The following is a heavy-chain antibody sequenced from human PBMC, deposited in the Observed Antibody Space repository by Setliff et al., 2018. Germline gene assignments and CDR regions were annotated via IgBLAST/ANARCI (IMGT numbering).Heavy chain of an antibody. J-gene: IGHJ4*02. CDR3: AKGPYYDILTGFQYYSDY. V-gene: IGHV3-11*04. D-gene: IGHD3-9*01. CDR1: GFSFSDYY. CDR2: ISNDAYTI. Sequence: GGSLRLSCAASGFSFSDYYMMWIRQAPGKGLEWVSYISNDAYTIHYADSMKGRLTISRDNAKNSLYLQMHSLRAEDTAVYYCAKGPYYDILTGFQYYSDYWGQGALVTVSS.